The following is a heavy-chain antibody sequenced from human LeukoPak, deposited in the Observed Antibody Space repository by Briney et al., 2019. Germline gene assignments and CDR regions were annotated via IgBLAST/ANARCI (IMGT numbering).Heavy chain of an antibody. D-gene: IGHD3-3*01. J-gene: IGHJ4*02. CDR1: GFTFSSYA. Sequence: GGSLRLSCAASGFTFSSYAMSWVRQAPGKGLEWVSDISNSGGSTYYADSVKGRFTISRDNSKNTLYLQMNSLRAEDTAVYYCAKLPLEWLACFDYWGQGTLVTVSS. CDR3: AKLPLEWLACFDY. CDR2: ISNSGGST. V-gene: IGHV3-23*01.